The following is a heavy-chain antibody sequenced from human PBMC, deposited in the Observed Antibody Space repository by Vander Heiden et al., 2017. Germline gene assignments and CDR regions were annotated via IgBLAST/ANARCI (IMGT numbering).Heavy chain of an antibody. D-gene: IGHD3-3*01. CDR3: ARDQYYDFWSGSDTLDY. CDR2: IKQDGSEK. V-gene: IGHV3-7*01. J-gene: IGHJ4*02. CDR1: GFTFSSYW. Sequence: EVQLVESGGGLVQPGGSLRLSCAASGFTFSSYWMSWVRQAPGKGLEWVANIKQDGSEKYYVDSVKGRFTISRDNAKNSLYLQMNSLRAEDTAVYYCARDQYYDFWSGSDTLDYWGQGTLVTVSS.